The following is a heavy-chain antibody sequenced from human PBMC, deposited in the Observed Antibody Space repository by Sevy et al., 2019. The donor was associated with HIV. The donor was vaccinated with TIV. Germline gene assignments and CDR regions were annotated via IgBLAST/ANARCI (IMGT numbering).Heavy chain of an antibody. CDR3: ASLRVVRGDDNYYGMDV. D-gene: IGHD3-10*01. J-gene: IGHJ6*02. CDR1: GGSVSSGGFY. Sequence: SETLSLTCTVSGGSVSSGGFYWTWIRQPPGKGLEWIGYVYDTGSTNYNPSLRSRVTISEDTSNNQFSMKLASVTAADTAVYYCASLRVVRGDDNYYGMDVWGQGTRVTVSS. V-gene: IGHV4-61*08. CDR2: VYDTGST.